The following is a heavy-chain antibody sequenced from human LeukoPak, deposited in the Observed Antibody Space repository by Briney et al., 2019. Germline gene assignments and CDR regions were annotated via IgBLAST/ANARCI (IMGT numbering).Heavy chain of an antibody. CDR1: GYTLTELS. D-gene: IGHD2-15*01. V-gene: IGHV1-24*01. CDR2: FDPEDGET. J-gene: IGHJ3*02. Sequence: ASVKVSCKVSGYTLTELSMHWVRQAPGKGLEWMGGFDPEDGETIYAQKFQGRVTMTKDTSTDTAYMELSSLRSEDTAVYYCATRAAHDAFDIWGQGTMVTVSS. CDR3: ATRAAHDAFDI.